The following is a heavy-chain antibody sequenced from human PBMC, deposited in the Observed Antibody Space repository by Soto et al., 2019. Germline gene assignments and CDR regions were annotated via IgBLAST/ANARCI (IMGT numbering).Heavy chain of an antibody. CDR3: ARPYSGGPNDPFDV. CDR1: GGSISSADYY. V-gene: IGHV4-30-4*01. Sequence: SETLSLTCTVSGGSISSADYYWTWIRQPPGKGLEWIGYMYDSGSTNDNPSLKSRVTISVDPSKNQFSLKLSSVTAADTAMYYCARPYSGGPNDPFDVWGQGTMVTVSS. D-gene: IGHD1-26*01. CDR2: MYDSGST. J-gene: IGHJ3*01.